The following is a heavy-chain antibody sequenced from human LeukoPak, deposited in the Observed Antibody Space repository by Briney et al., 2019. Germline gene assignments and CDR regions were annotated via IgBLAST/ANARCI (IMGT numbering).Heavy chain of an antibody. CDR3: ARELRTFDS. D-gene: IGHD3-16*01. CDR1: EFIFSDYD. V-gene: IGHV3-30*02. CDR2: IRYDGRSE. Sequence: GGSLRLSCAASEFIFSDYDMHWVRQAPGKGLEWVALIRYDGRSEYYSGHMQGRFTISRDNSKNNLFLNMNNLGPEDTAVYYCARELRTFDSWGQGTLVTVSS. J-gene: IGHJ4*02.